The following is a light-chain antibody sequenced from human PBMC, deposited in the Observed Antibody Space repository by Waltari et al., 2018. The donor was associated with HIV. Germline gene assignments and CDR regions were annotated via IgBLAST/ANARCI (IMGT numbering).Light chain of an antibody. J-gene: IGLJ2*01. CDR2: GNT. CDR1: RSNIGAGYD. V-gene: IGLV1-40*01. CDR3: QSYDSSLSASV. Sequence: QSVLTQPPSVSGAPGQRVTISCTGSRSNIGAGYDVHWYQQLPGTAPKLLIYGNTNRPSGVPDRFSGSKSGTSASLAITGLQAEDEADYYGQSYDSSLSASVFGEGTKLTVL.